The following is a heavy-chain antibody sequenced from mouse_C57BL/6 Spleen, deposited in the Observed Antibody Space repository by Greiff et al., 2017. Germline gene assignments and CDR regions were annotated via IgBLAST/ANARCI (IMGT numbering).Heavy chain of an antibody. D-gene: IGHD2-12*01. CDR1: GFTFSSYT. V-gene: IGHV5-9*01. CDR2: ISGGGGNT. CDR3: ARHEDDTFAY. Sequence: EVNLVESGGGLVKPGGSLKLSCAASGFTFSSYTMSWVRQTPEKRLEWVATISGGGGNTYYPDRVKGRFTISRDNAKNTLYLQMSSLRSEDTALYYCARHEDDTFAYWGQGTLVTVSA. J-gene: IGHJ3*01.